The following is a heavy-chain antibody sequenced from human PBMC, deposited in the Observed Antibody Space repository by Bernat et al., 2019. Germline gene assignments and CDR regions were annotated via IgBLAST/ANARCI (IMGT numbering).Heavy chain of an antibody. CDR3: AGDRTTVTMGGGGGIDY. V-gene: IGHV3-30*16. J-gene: IGHJ4*02. CDR2: ILYNGHNE. CDR1: GFIFSSYA. Sequence: QVHLVESGGGVVQPGRSLRLSCAASGFIFSSYAMHWVRQAPGKGLEWVAVILYNGHNEDYADSVKGRFTISRDNSKNTVYLQMNNLREEDTAVYYWAGDRTTVTMGGGGGIDYWGRGTLVTVSS. D-gene: IGHD4-17*01.